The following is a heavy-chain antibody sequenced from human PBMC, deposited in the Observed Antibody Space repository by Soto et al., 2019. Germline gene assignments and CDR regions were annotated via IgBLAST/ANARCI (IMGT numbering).Heavy chain of an antibody. V-gene: IGHV3-11*04. CDR1: GGSFSGYY. J-gene: IGHJ4*02. CDR3: ARDYDILTGFGAFDY. CDR2: ISSSGSTI. Sequence: LSLTCAVYGGSFSGYYWSWIRQPPGKGLEWVSYISSSGSTIYYADSVKGRFTISRDNSKNTLYLQMNSLRAEDTAVHYCARDYDILTGFGAFDYWGQGTLVTVSS. D-gene: IGHD3-9*01.